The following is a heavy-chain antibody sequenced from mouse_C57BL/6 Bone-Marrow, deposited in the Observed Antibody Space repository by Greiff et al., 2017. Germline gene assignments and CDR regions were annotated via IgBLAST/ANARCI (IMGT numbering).Heavy chain of an antibody. Sequence: VQLKESGGGLVKPGGSLKLSCAASGFTFSDYGMHWVRQAPEKGLEWVAYISSGSSTIYYADTVKGRFTFSSDTATNTLFLQMTSLRSEDTAMYYCAKSKLLFDYWGQGTTLTVSS. D-gene: IGHD2-12*01. CDR1: GFTFSDYG. V-gene: IGHV5-17*01. CDR2: ISSGSSTI. J-gene: IGHJ2*01. CDR3: AKSKLLFDY.